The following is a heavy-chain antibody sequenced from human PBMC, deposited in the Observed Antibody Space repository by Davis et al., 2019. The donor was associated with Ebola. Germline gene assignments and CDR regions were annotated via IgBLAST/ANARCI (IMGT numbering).Heavy chain of an antibody. CDR1: VITFSSYA. CDR3: AKDMPRWYDSSGYCHYPDY. CDR2: ISGSGGST. D-gene: IGHD3-22*01. V-gene: IGHV3-23*01. J-gene: IGHJ4*02. Sequence: PGGSLRLSCTDSVITFSSYAMTWVRQAPGKGLEWVSAISGSGGSTYYADSVKGRFTISRDNSKNSLYLQMSSLRTEDTALYYCAKDMPRWYDSSGYCHYPDYWGQGTLVTVSS.